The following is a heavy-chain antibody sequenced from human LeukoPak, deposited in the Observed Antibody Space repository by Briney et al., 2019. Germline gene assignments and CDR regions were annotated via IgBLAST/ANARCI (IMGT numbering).Heavy chain of an antibody. CDR3: ARGTGTRSFDY. CDR1: GGSISSGGYS. J-gene: IGHJ4*02. CDR2: TYYSGST. Sequence: PSQTLSLTCAVSGGSISSGGYSWSWIRQPPGKGLEWIGYTYYSGSTNYNPSLKSRVTISVDTSKNQFSLKLSSVTAADTAVYYCARGTGTRSFDYWGQGTLVTVSS. D-gene: IGHD1-7*01. V-gene: IGHV4-61*08.